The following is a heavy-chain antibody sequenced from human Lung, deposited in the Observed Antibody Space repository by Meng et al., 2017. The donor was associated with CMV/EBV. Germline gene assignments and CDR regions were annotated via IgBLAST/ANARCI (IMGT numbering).Heavy chain of an antibody. Sequence: GESLKISCAASGFSFSTYSMNWVRQTPGKGLEWVSSITSSSSYIFYADSVKGRFIISRDNAKNSLYLQMNSLKAEDTGVYYCARDGGSGWSWGQGTLVTVS. J-gene: IGHJ5*02. V-gene: IGHV3-21*03. CDR2: ITSSSSYI. CDR3: ARDGGSGWS. D-gene: IGHD6-19*01. CDR1: GFSFSTYS.